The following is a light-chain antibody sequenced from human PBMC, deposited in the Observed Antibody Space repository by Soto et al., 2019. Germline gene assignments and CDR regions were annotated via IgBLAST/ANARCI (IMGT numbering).Light chain of an antibody. V-gene: IGLV2-14*01. CDR3: SSYSSTTLV. CDR2: EVR. J-gene: IGLJ1*01. Sequence: QSVLTQPASVSGSPGQSITISCTGTSSDVGGHDYVSWYQQHPGKAPKLIIYEVRNRPSGVSNRFSGSKPGNTASLTISGLPAEDEADYYCSSYSSTTLVFGTGTKVTAL. CDR1: SSDVGGHDY.